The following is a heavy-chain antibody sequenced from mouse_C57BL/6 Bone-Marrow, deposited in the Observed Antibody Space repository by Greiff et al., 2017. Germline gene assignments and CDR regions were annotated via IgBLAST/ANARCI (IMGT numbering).Heavy chain of an antibody. CDR2: IFPGSGST. J-gene: IGHJ1*03. Sequence: VKLMESGPELVKPGASVKISCKASGYTFTDYSINWVKQRPGQGLEWLGWIFPGSGSTYYNEKFKGKATLTLDKSSSTADMLLSSLTSDDAAVFFWARGHYSGSSLYFDVGGTGTTVTVSS. D-gene: IGHD1-1*01. CDR1: GYTFTDYS. V-gene: IGHV1-75*01. CDR3: ARGHYSGSSLYFDV.